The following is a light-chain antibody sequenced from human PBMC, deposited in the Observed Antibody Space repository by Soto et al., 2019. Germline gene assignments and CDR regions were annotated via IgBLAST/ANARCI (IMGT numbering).Light chain of an antibody. CDR2: GAS. J-gene: IGKJ1*01. CDR1: QSVSSN. Sequence: EIVMTQSPATLSVSPGERATLSCRASQSVSSNLAWYQQKPGQAPRLLIYGASTRATGLPARFSGSGSGTGFTLTISSLQSEDFAVYYCQQYNNWPRAFGQGTKVDIK. CDR3: QQYNNWPRA. V-gene: IGKV3-15*01.